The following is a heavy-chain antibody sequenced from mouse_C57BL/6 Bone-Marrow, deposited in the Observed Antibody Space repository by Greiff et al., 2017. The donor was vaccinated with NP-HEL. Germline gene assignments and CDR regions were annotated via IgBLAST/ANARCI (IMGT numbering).Heavy chain of an antibody. V-gene: IGHV1-15*01. Sequence: VHLVESGAELVRPGASVTLSCKASGYTFTDYEMHWVKQTPVHGLEWIGAIDPETGGTAYNQKFKGKAILTADKSSSTAYMELRSLTSEDSAVYYCTREGYYGSSLTYAMDYWGQGTSVTVSS. CDR1: GYTFTDYE. D-gene: IGHD1-1*01. J-gene: IGHJ4*01. CDR3: TREGYYGSSLTYAMDY. CDR2: IDPETGGT.